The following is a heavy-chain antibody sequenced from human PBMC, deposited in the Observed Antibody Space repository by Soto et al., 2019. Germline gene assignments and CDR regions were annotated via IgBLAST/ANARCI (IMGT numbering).Heavy chain of an antibody. V-gene: IGHV1-18*01. D-gene: IGHD3-3*01. CDR3: PSDFWSGYSI. Sequence: PVKASCKAPGYTFTSNAISSPRQPTGQGLEWMAWIRACNGNTNYAQKLQGRVTMTTASSTTTAYLQPRSLTSDDTAVYSCPSDFWSGYSIWGQGTLVTVSS. CDR1: GYTFTSNA. CDR2: IRACNGNT. J-gene: IGHJ4*02.